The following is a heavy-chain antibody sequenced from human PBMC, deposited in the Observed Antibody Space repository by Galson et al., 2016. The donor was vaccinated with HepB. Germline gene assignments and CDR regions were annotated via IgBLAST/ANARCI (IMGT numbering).Heavy chain of an antibody. CDR3: AREKAAAFDY. Sequence: ETLSLTCAVSGGSISSINWWTWVRQPPGKGLEWIGEIHHSGSTNYNPSLKSRVTISVDKYNNSFSLNVTSVTAADTAVYFCAREKAAAFDYWGPGTQVTVSS. D-gene: IGHD2-15*01. CDR1: GGSISSINW. J-gene: IGHJ4*02. CDR2: IHHSGST. V-gene: IGHV4-4*01.